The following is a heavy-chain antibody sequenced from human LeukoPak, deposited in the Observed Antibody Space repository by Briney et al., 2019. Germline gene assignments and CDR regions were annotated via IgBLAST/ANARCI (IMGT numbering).Heavy chain of an antibody. CDR1: GFTFSGSA. CDR2: IKNRADNYAT. CDR3: THDFWSGYYSGVSNY. D-gene: IGHD3-3*01. V-gene: IGHV3-73*01. J-gene: IGHJ4*02. Sequence: GGSLRLSCAASGFTFSGSAMHWVRQASGKGLEWVGRIKNRADNYATAYASSVKGRFTISRDDSKNTAYLKMNSLKTEETAVYYCTHDFWSGYYSGVSNYWGQGTLVTVSS.